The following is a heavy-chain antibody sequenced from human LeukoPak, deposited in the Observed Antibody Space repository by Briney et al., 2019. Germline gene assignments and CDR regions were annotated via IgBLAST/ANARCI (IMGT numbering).Heavy chain of an antibody. CDR3: TRDLVAVTGDTFYYYAMDV. CDR1: GFTFSSYE. J-gene: IGHJ6*02. D-gene: IGHD6-19*01. Sequence: GGSLRLSCAASGFTFSSYEMNWVRQAPGKGLEWVGFIRSKVFGGTTEYAASVKGRFTITRDDSKSIAYLQMNTLKTEDTGVYYCTRDLVAVTGDTFYYYAMDVWGQGTTVTVSS. CDR2: IRSKVFGGTT. V-gene: IGHV3-49*04.